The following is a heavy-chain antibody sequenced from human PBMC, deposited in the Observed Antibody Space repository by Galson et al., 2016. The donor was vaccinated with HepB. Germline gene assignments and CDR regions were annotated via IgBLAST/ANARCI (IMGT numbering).Heavy chain of an antibody. J-gene: IGHJ4*02. CDR1: VDSISPHF. CDR3: SRRRGSRGWYPFDY. Sequence: SETLSLTCAVPVDSISPHFWHWIRHFPGRGLEWIGSIYYDGTTNYSPSLKGRLMMSVDTSENRFSLNLHSVTTADTAVYYCSRRRGSRGWYPFDYWGQGILVTVSS. CDR2: IYYDGTT. D-gene: IGHD6-19*01. V-gene: IGHV4-59*11.